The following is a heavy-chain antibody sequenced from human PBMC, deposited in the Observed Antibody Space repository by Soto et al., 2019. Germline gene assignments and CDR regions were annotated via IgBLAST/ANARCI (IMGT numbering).Heavy chain of an antibody. CDR1: GGSISSSSYY. J-gene: IGHJ6*03. V-gene: IGHV4-39*01. Sequence: PSETLSLTCTVSGGSISSSSYYWGWIRQPPGKGLEWIGSIYYSGSTYYNPSLTSRVTISVDTSKNQFSLKLSSVTAADTAVYYCARHLSPYYYYYYYMDVWGKGTTVTVSS. CDR2: IYYSGST. CDR3: ARHLSPYYYYYYYMDV.